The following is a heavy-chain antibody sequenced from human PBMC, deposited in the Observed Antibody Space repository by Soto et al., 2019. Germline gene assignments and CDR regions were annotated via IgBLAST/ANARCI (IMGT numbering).Heavy chain of an antibody. CDR1: GFTFSSYA. CDR2: ISGSGGST. J-gene: IGHJ6*02. CDR3: AKCMMRVKGGMDV. Sequence: EVQLLESGGGLVQPGGSLRLSCAASGFTFSSYAMSWVRQAPGKGLEWVSAISGSGGSTYYADSVKGRFTISRDNSKNTLYLKMNRLRAEDTAVYYCAKCMMRVKGGMDVWGQGTTVTVSS. V-gene: IGHV3-23*01. D-gene: IGHD2-8*01.